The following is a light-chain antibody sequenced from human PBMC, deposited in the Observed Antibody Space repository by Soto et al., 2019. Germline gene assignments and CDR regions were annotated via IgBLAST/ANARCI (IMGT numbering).Light chain of an antibody. CDR3: QQYDNFPYT. J-gene: IGKJ2*01. CDR2: DAS. Sequence: DTQMTQSPSSLSASVGDRVTITCQASQDISNYLNWYQQKPGKAPKFLIFDASNLKTGVPSRFSGSGSGTHFTFTISSLQPEDIATYYCQQYDNFPYTFGQGTKLEIK. V-gene: IGKV1-33*01. CDR1: QDISNY.